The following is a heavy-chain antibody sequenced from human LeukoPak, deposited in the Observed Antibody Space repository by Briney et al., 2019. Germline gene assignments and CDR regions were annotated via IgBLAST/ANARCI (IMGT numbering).Heavy chain of an antibody. D-gene: IGHD2-21*02. J-gene: IGHJ4*02. CDR2: IIPIFGTA. CDR3: ATPGLAYCGGDCYSHGGLLDY. V-gene: IGHV1-69*13. CDR1: GGTFSSYA. Sequence: ASVKVSCKASGGTFSSYAISWVRQAPGQGLEWMGGIIPIFGTANYAQKFQGRVTITADESTSTAYMELSSLRSEDTAVYYCATPGLAYCGGDCYSHGGLLDYWGQGTLVTVSS.